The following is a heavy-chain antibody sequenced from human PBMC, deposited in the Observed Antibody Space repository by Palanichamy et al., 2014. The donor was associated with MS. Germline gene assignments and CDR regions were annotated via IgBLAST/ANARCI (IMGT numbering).Heavy chain of an antibody. J-gene: IGHJ4*02. CDR1: GYTFTGYY. Sequence: QVQLVQSGAEVKKPGASVKVSCKASGYTFTGYYMHWVRQAPGQGLEWMGWINPNSGGTNYAQKFQGWVTMIRDTSISTAYMELSRLRSDDTAVYYCARRRHDYGDFEVYYFDYWGQGTLVTVSS. CDR2: INPNSGGT. CDR3: ARRRHDYGDFEVYYFDY. V-gene: IGHV1-2*04. D-gene: IGHD4-17*01.